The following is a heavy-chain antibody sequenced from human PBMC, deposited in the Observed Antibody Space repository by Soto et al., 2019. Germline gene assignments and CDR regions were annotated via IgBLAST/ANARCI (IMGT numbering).Heavy chain of an antibody. CDR2: IWYDGSNK. CDR3: ARGYSYTSGPDY. CDR1: GFTFSRYG. V-gene: IGHV3-33*01. J-gene: IGHJ4*02. Sequence: QVQLVESGGGVVQPGRSLRLSCAASGFTFSRYGMHWVRQAPGKGLEWVAIIWYDGSNKYYADSVKGRFTISRDNSKDTLYLQMNGLGAEDTAMYYCARGYSYTSGPDYWGQGTLVTVSS. D-gene: IGHD6-19*01.